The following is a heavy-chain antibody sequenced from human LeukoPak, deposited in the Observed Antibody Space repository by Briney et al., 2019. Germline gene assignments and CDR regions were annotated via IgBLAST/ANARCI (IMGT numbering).Heavy chain of an antibody. V-gene: IGHV3-23*01. Sequence: GGSLRLSCAASGFTLSSYPMNWVRQAPGKGLEWVSTFVRGSTYYAATVQGRFTTSRDNSKNTLYLQMNSLRAEDTAVYFCTRAAPYGTSWYGKDDNWGQGTLVAVSS. CDR2: FVRGST. J-gene: IGHJ4*02. CDR1: GFTLSSYP. CDR3: TRAAPYGTSWYGKDDN. D-gene: IGHD6-13*01.